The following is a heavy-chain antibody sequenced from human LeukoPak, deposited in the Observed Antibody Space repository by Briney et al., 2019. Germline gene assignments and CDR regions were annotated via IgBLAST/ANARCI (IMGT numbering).Heavy chain of an antibody. CDR3: ARVRSGYYFDY. Sequence: SGGSLKTPCQALGFPLSSLSRNGVRQAQGKGREWVPTISRGSSTIYYADSVKGRFTIYRDNAKNSLYLQMNSLRDEDTAVYYCARVRSGYYFDYWGQGTLVTVSS. V-gene: IGHV3-48*02. CDR1: GFPLSSLS. D-gene: IGHD3-3*01. J-gene: IGHJ4*02. CDR2: ISRGSSTI.